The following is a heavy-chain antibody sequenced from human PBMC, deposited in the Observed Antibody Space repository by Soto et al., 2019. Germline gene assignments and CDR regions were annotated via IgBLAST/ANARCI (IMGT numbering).Heavy chain of an antibody. CDR2: IYYSGST. CDR1: GGSISSSSYY. V-gene: IGHV4-39*01. D-gene: IGHD3-16*02. CDR3: ASPLIPYDYIWGSYRFDY. J-gene: IGHJ4*02. Sequence: QLQLQESGPGLVKPSETLSLTCTVSGGSISSSSYYWGWIRQPPGKGLEWIGSIYYSGSTYYNPSLKSRVTISVDTSKNQFSLKLSSVTAADTAVYYCASPLIPYDYIWGSYRFDYWGQGTLVTVSS.